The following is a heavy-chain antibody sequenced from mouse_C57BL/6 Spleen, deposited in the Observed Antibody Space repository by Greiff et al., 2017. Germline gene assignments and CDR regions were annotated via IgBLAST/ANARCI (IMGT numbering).Heavy chain of an antibody. D-gene: IGHD2-4*01. J-gene: IGHJ2*01. V-gene: IGHV1-80*01. CDR3: ARSDYDYRFDY. CDR1: GYAFSSYW. Sequence: QVHVKQSGAELVKPGASVKISCKASGYAFSSYWMNWVKQRPGKGLEWIGQIYPGDGDTNYNGKFKGKATLTADKSSSTAYMQLSSLTSEDSAVYFCARSDYDYRFDYWGQGTTLTVSS. CDR2: IYPGDGDT.